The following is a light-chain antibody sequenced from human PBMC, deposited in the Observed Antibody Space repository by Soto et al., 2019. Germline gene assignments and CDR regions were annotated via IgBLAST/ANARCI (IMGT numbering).Light chain of an antibody. CDR1: SSDIGAGYR. CDR3: QSYDSSLSASVV. CDR2: GNN. V-gene: IGLV1-40*01. Sequence: QAVVTQPPSVSGAPGERVTISCTGSSSDIGAGYRVRWYQQLPGTAPKLLIYGNNNRPSGVPDRFSGSQSGTSASLAIAGLQAEDEADYYCQSYDSSLSASVVFGGGTKLTVL. J-gene: IGLJ2*01.